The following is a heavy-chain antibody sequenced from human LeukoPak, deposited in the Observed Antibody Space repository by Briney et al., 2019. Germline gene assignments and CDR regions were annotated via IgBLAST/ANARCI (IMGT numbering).Heavy chain of an antibody. Sequence: GGSLRLSCAASGFTFSSYWMNWARQASGKGLEWVSIIGTGGSIHYTDSVKGRFTISRDNSKNTLYLQMNSLRAEDTAVYYCARDGSSSWVSYYYGMDVWGQGTTVTVSS. CDR2: IGTGGSI. V-gene: IGHV3-53*01. J-gene: IGHJ6*02. D-gene: IGHD6-13*01. CDR3: ARDGSSSWVSYYYGMDV. CDR1: GFTFSSYW.